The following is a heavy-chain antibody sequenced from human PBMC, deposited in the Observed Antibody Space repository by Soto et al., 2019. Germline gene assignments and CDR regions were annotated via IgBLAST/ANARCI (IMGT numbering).Heavy chain of an antibody. Sequence: QLQLKESGSGLVKPSQTLSLTGAVSGGSISSGGYSWSWIRRQPGKGLEWIGYIYHSGSTYYNPALTSRVTISVDRSKNQFPLKLSSVTAADTAVYYCARGQVVAAQHWGQGTLVTVSS. CDR2: IYHSGST. D-gene: IGHD2-15*01. V-gene: IGHV4-30-2*01. J-gene: IGHJ4*02. CDR1: GGSISSGGYS. CDR3: ARGQVVAAQH.